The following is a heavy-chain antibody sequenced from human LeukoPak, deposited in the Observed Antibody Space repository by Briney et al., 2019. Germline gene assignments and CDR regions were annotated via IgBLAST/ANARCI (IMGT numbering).Heavy chain of an antibody. CDR3: ARVGGSSPGQGGY. CDR1: GFTLSSYS. D-gene: IGHD6-6*01. CDR2: ISASGSTT. V-gene: IGHV3-23*01. J-gene: IGHJ4*02. Sequence: PGGSLRLSCAASGFTLSSYSMNWVRQAPGKGLEWVSSISASGSTTYYADSVKGRFSISRDNSKTTLYLQMNSLRAEDTAVYYCARVGGSSPGQGGYWGQGTLVTVSS.